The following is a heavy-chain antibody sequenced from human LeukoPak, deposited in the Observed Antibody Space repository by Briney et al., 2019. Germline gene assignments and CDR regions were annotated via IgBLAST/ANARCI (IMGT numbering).Heavy chain of an antibody. Sequence: GGSLRLSCAASGFTFSSYWMHWVRQAPGKGLVWVSRINSDGSSTSYADSVKGRFTISRDNAKNTLYLQMNSLRAEDTAVYYYASGGHGYSGYDPDFDYWGQGTLVTVPS. D-gene: IGHD5-12*01. J-gene: IGHJ4*02. CDR1: GFTFSSYW. CDR2: INSDGSST. CDR3: ASGGHGYSGYDPDFDY. V-gene: IGHV3-74*01.